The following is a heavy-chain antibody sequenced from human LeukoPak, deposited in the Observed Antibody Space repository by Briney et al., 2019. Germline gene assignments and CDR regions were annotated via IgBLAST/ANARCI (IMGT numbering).Heavy chain of an antibody. CDR1: GGSFSGYY. Sequence: PSETLSLTCAVYGGSFSGYYWSWIRQPPGKGLEWIGEINHSGSTNYNPSLKIRVTISVDTSKNQFSLKLSSVTAADTAVYYCARWRLDTRGQGLDYWGQGTLVTVSA. CDR2: INHSGST. V-gene: IGHV4-34*01. D-gene: IGHD5-18*01. J-gene: IGHJ4*02. CDR3: ARWRLDTRGQGLDY.